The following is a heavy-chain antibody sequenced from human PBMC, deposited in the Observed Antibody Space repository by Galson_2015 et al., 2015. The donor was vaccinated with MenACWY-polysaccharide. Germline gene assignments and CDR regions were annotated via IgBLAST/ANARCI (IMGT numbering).Heavy chain of an antibody. Sequence: SVKVSCKASGYTFTGYYMHWVRQAPGQGLEWMGWINPNSGGTNYAQKFQGRVTTTRDTSISTAYMELSRLRSDDTAVYYCARFSTSCYTVDSWGQGTLVTVSS. CDR2: INPNSGGT. CDR3: ARFSTSCYTVDS. D-gene: IGHD2-2*02. J-gene: IGHJ4*02. V-gene: IGHV1-2*02. CDR1: GYTFTGYY.